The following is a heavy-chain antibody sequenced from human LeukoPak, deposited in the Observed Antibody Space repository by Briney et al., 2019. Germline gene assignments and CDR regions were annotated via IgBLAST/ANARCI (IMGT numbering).Heavy chain of an antibody. CDR3: ASSRVRGVISYMDV. CDR2: MNPNSGNT. D-gene: IGHD3-10*01. CDR1: GYTFTSYD. J-gene: IGHJ6*03. V-gene: IGHV1-8*03. Sequence: GASVKVSCKASGYTFTSYDINWVRQATGQGLEWMGWMNPNSGNTGYAQKFQGRVTITRNTSISTAYMELSSLRSEDTAVYYCASSRVRGVISYMDVWGKGTTVTVSS.